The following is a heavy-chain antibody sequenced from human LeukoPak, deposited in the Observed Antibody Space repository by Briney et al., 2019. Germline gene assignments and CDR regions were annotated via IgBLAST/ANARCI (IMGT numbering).Heavy chain of an antibody. D-gene: IGHD6-13*01. CDR1: GYTFTSYY. Sequence: ASVKVSCEASGYTFTSYYMHWVRQAPGQGLEWMGIINPSGGSTSYAQKFQGRVTMTRDTSTSTVYMELSSLRSEDTAVYYCARDPPPYSSSWYPHFDYWGQGTLVTVSS. V-gene: IGHV1-46*01. J-gene: IGHJ4*02. CDR3: ARDPPPYSSSWYPHFDY. CDR2: INPSGGST.